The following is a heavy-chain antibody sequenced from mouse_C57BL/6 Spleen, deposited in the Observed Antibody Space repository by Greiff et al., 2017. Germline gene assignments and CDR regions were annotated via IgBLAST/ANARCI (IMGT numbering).Heavy chain of an antibody. CDR2: INPYNGGT. CDR1: GYTFTDYY. D-gene: IGHD1-1*01. Sequence: EVQLQQSGPVLVKPGASVKMSCKASGYTFTDYYMNWVKQSHGKSLEWIGVINPYNGGTSYNQKFKGKATLTVDKSSSTAYMALNSLTSEDSAVYYCARTYYGSSPGYFDVWGTGTTVTVSS. J-gene: IGHJ1*03. CDR3: ARTYYGSSPGYFDV. V-gene: IGHV1-19*01.